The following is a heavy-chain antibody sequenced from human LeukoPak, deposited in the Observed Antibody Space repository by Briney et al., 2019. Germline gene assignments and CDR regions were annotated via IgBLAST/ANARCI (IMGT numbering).Heavy chain of an antibody. CDR2: IYHSGST. CDR1: GYSISSGYY. V-gene: IGHV4-38-2*02. Sequence: PSETLSLTCTVSGYSISSGYYWGWIRQPPGKGLEWIGSIYHSGSTYYNPSLKSRVTISVDTSKNQFSLKVSSVIAADTAVYYCAREEYYYYMDVWGKGTTVTVSS. CDR3: AREEYYYYMDV. J-gene: IGHJ6*03.